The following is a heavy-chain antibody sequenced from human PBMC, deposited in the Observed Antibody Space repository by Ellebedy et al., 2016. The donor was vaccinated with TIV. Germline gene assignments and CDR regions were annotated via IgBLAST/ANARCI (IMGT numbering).Heavy chain of an antibody. CDR1: GGSISRSSSY. J-gene: IGHJ5*02. Sequence: SETLSLTCTVSGGSISRSSSYWGWIRQPPGKGLEWIGSIYYSGSTDYNPSLKSRVTISADTSKNQLSLRLSSVTAAETAVYYCARWFGELLYVRWFDPWGQGTLVTVSS. V-gene: IGHV4-39*01. D-gene: IGHD3-10*01. CDR3: ARWFGELLYVRWFDP. CDR2: IYYSGST.